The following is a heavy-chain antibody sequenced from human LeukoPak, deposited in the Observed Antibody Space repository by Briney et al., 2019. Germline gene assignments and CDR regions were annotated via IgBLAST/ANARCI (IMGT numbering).Heavy chain of an antibody. J-gene: IGHJ4*02. CDR3: ARRPSDVGYYFDY. Sequence: SETLSLTCTVSGGSISSSSYYWGWIRQPPGKGLEWIGSIYYSGSTYYNPSLKSRVTISVDTSKNQFSLKLSSVTAAGTAVYYCARRPSDVGYYFDYWGQGTLVTVSS. CDR2: IYYSGST. CDR1: GGSISSSSYY. V-gene: IGHV4-39*01.